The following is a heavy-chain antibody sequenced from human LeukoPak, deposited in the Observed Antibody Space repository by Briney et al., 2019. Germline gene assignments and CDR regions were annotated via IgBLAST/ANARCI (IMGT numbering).Heavy chain of an antibody. CDR3: ARERGLRWGMDV. D-gene: IGHD3-3*01. V-gene: IGHV1-69*05. Sequence: GASVKVSCKASGGTFSSYAISWVRQAPGQGLEWMGGIIPIFGTANYAQKLQGRVTMTTDTSTSTAYMELRSLRSDDTAVYYCARERGLRWGMDVWGKGTTVTVSS. CDR2: IIPIFGTA. J-gene: IGHJ6*03. CDR1: GGTFSSYA.